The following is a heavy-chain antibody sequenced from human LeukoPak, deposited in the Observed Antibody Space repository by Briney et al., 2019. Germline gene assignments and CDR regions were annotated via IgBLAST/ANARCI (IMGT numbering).Heavy chain of an antibody. Sequence: GGSLRLSCAASGLTFSSHWMHWVRQAPGKGLVWVSRITNDGSSTTYADSVKGRFTISRDNANNFLYLQMNSLRAEDTALYYCARAYKDRSLAGKKEFFQHWGQGTLVTVSS. D-gene: IGHD6-19*01. CDR2: ITNDGSST. J-gene: IGHJ1*01. CDR3: ARAYKDRSLAGKKEFFQH. CDR1: GLTFSSHW. V-gene: IGHV3-74*01.